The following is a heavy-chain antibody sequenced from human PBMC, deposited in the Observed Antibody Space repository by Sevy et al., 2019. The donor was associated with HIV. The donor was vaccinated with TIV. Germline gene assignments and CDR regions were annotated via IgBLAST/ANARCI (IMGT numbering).Heavy chain of an antibody. CDR2: MNQDGNEK. J-gene: IGHJ4*02. CDR3: VREGVGGYSYSLDF. D-gene: IGHD5-18*01. V-gene: IGHV3-7*01. CDR1: GFSFSIYW. Sequence: GGSLRLSCAASGFSFSIYWMTWVRQAPGKGLEWVATMNQDGNEKYYVDSVKGRFTISRDNAQNSLYLRMNSLRAEDTAVYYCVREGVGGYSYSLDFWGQGTLVTVSS.